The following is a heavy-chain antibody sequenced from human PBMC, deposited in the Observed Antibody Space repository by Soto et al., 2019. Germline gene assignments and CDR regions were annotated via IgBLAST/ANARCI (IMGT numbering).Heavy chain of an antibody. CDR1: GFTFGNYA. Sequence: GGSLRLSCAASGFTFGNYAMTWVRQAPGKGLEWISTISGSGVSTDYADSVKGRFTISRDNSKNTLYLQVNSLRVDDTAIYDCEKMNEYYYLDVWGQVTTVTVSS. CDR3: EKMNEYYYLDV. J-gene: IGHJ6*03. CDR2: ISGSGVST. V-gene: IGHV3-23*01.